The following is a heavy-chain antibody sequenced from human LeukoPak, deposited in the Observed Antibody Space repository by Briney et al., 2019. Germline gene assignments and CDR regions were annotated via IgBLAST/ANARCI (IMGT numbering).Heavy chain of an antibody. CDR2: IYTSGST. Sequence: PSETLSLTCTVSGGSISSYYWSWIRQPPGKGLEWIGYIYTSGSTNYNPSLKSRVTISVDTSKNQFSLKLSSVTAADTAVYYCARHNRKGYSYGYVWFDPWGQGTLVTVSS. D-gene: IGHD5-18*01. CDR3: ARHNRKGYSYGYVWFDP. V-gene: IGHV4-4*09. CDR1: GGSISSYY. J-gene: IGHJ5*02.